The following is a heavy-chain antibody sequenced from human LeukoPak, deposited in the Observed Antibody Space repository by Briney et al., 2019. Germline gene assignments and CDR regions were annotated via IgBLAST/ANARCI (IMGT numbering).Heavy chain of an antibody. J-gene: IGHJ4*02. D-gene: IGHD1-26*01. V-gene: IGHV1-24*01. Sequence: GASVKVSCKVSGYTLTQLSMHWVRQAPGKGLEWMGGFDPEDGETIYAQKFQGRVTMTEDTSTDTAYIELSSLRSEDTAVYYCATGEYSGSSRDFDSWGRGALVTVSS. CDR3: ATGEYSGSSRDFDS. CDR1: GYTLTQLS. CDR2: FDPEDGET.